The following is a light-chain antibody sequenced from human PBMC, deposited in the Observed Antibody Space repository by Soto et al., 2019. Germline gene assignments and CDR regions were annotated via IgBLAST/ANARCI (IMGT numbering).Light chain of an antibody. J-gene: IGLJ2*01. CDR3: SSYSSSSTLVV. Sequence: QSALTQPASVSGSPGQSVTISCAGTNSDVGGYNYVSWYQHHPGKAPKLLIYGVFNRPSGVSNRFSGSKSGNTASLTISGLQAEDEGDYYCSSYSSSSTLVVFGGGTKVT. V-gene: IGLV2-14*01. CDR2: GVF. CDR1: NSDVGGYNY.